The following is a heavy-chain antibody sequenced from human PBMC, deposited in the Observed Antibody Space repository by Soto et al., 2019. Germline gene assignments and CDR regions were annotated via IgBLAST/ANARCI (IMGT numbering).Heavy chain of an antibody. Sequence: GESLKISCTASQFTLSTFWMNWVRQAPGKGLEWVANIKSDGSATDYVDSVRGRFAISRDNAKNSLYLQMNSLRAEDTAVYFCARAPDSFSYGLDVWGQGTTVTVS. CDR2: IKSDGSAT. CDR1: QFTLSTFW. CDR3: ARAPDSFSYGLDV. J-gene: IGHJ6*02. V-gene: IGHV3-7*01.